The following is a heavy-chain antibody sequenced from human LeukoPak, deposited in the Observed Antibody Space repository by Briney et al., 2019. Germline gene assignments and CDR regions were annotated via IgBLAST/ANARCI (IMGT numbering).Heavy chain of an antibody. J-gene: IGHJ4*02. V-gene: IGHV4-59*08. CDR1: GGSISSLY. CDR3: ARHRAYSSSSPFDY. Sequence: SETLSLTCSVSGGSISSLYWSWIRQPPGKGLEWIGYIYYTGSTNYNPSLKSRVTLFVDMSKNQFSLRLSSVTAADTAVYYCARHRAYSSSSPFDYWGQGTLVTVSS. D-gene: IGHD6-6*01. CDR2: IYYTGST.